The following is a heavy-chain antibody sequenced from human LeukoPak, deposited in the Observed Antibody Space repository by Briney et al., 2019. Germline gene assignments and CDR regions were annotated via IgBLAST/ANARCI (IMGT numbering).Heavy chain of an antibody. CDR1: GGSISSGGFY. V-gene: IGHV4-31*11. CDR3: ASMTYGDYGYYGMDV. CDR2: VYYSGST. J-gene: IGHJ6*02. Sequence: KPSETLSLTCAVSGGSISSGGFYWGWIRQHPGNLEWFGFVYYSGSTYYNPSLKSRVTISVDTSKNQFSLKLSSVTAADTAVYYCASMTYGDYGYYGMDVWGQGTTVTVSS. D-gene: IGHD4-17*01.